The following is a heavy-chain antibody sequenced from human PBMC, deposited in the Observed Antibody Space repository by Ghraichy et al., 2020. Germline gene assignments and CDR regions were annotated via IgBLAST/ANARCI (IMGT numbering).Heavy chain of an antibody. V-gene: IGHV3-30*18. D-gene: IGHD6-13*01. Sequence: GGSLRLSCAASGFTFSSYGMHWVRQAPGKGLEWVAVISYDGSNKYYADSVKGRFTISRDNSKNTLYLQMNSLRAEDTAVYYCAKDHGTSGSSWYWGVEYYYYGMDVWGQGTTVTVSS. CDR3: AKDHGTSGSSWYWGVEYYYYGMDV. CDR2: ISYDGSNK. CDR1: GFTFSSYG. J-gene: IGHJ6*02.